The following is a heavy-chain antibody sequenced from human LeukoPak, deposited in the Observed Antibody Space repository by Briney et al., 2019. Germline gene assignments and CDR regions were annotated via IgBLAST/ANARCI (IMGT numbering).Heavy chain of an antibody. J-gene: IGHJ4*02. CDR2: IDPSDSET. CDR3: ARQTAMGRSGDY. Sequence: KCGESLKISCTASGYSFTNYWIGWVRQMPGKGLEWMGIIDPSDSETRYTPSFQGQVTISAGKSLSTAYLQWNSLKASDTAMYYCARQTAMGRSGDYWGQGTLVIVSS. V-gene: IGHV5-51*01. CDR1: GYSFTNYW. D-gene: IGHD5-18*01.